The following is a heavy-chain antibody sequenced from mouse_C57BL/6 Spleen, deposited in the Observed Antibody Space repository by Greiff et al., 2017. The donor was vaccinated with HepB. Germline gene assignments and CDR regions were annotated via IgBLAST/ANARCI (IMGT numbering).Heavy chain of an antibody. Sequence: EVKLMESGGGLVKPGGSLKLSCAASGFTFSSYAMSWVRQTPEKRLEWVATISDGGSYTYYPDNVKGRFTISRDNAKNNLYLQMSHLKSEDTAMYYCARDYYGLYWGQGTLVTVSA. V-gene: IGHV5-4*01. CDR3: ARDYYGLY. CDR1: GFTFSSYA. J-gene: IGHJ3*01. CDR2: ISDGGSYT. D-gene: IGHD1-1*01.